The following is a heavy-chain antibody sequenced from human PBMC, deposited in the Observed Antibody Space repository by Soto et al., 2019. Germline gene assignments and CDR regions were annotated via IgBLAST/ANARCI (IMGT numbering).Heavy chain of an antibody. CDR2: ISGSGGST. CDR1: GFTFSSYA. CDR3: AKDPRGDCSSTSCYSWFDP. Sequence: GESLKISCAASGFTFSSYAMSWVRQAPGKGLEWVSAISGSGGSTYYADSVKGRFTISRDNSKNTLYLQMNSLRAEDTAVYYCAKDPRGDCSSTSCYSWFDPWGQGTLVTVSS. J-gene: IGHJ5*02. V-gene: IGHV3-23*01. D-gene: IGHD2-2*01.